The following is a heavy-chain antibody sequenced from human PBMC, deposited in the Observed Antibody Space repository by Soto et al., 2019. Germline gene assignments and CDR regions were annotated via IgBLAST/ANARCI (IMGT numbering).Heavy chain of an antibody. CDR3: ARDSPIFGVVITNNCFDP. CDR2: ISAYNGNT. Sequence: ASVKVSCKASGCTFTSYGISWVRQAPGQGLEWMGWISAYNGNTNYAQKLQGRVTMTTDTSTSTAYMELRSLRSDDTAVYYCARDSPIFGVVITNNCFDPWGQGTPVTVSS. J-gene: IGHJ5*02. V-gene: IGHV1-18*01. D-gene: IGHD3-3*01. CDR1: GCTFTSYG.